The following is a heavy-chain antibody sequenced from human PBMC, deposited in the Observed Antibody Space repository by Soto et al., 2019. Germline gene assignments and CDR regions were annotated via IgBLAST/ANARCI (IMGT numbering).Heavy chain of an antibody. J-gene: IGHJ6*02. Sequence: GESLKISCKGSGYSFTSYWIGWVRQMPGKGLEWMGIIYPGDSDTRYSPSFQGQATISADKSISTAYLQWSSLKASDTAMYYCARLGGSGSYSYYYGMDVWGQGTTVTVSS. CDR2: IYPGDSDT. D-gene: IGHD3-10*01. CDR1: GYSFTSYW. V-gene: IGHV5-51*01. CDR3: ARLGGSGSYSYYYGMDV.